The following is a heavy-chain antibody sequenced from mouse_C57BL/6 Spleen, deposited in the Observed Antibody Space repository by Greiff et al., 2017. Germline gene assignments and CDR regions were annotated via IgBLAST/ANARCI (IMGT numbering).Heavy chain of an antibody. D-gene: IGHD2-4*01. CDR1: GYTFTSYW. CDR3: ASYYDRGY. Sequence: VKLQQPGAELVKPGASVKLSCKASGYTFTSYWMQWVKQRPGQGLEWIGEIDPSDSYTNYNQKFKGKATLTVDTSSSTAYMQLSSLTSEDSAVYYCASYYDRGYWGQGTTLTVSS. CDR2: IDPSDSYT. V-gene: IGHV1-50*01. J-gene: IGHJ2*01.